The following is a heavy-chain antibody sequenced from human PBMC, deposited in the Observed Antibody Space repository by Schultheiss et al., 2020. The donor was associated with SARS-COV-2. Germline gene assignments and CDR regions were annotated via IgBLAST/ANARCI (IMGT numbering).Heavy chain of an antibody. Sequence: GGSLRLSCAASGFTFSSYSMNWVRQAPGKGLEWVSSISSSSSYIYYADSVKGRFTISRDNAKNSLYLQMNSLRAEDTAVYYCAKDFETSTISRPISYGMDVWGQGTTVTVSS. J-gene: IGHJ6*02. CDR3: AKDFETSTISRPISYGMDV. CDR1: GFTFSSYS. V-gene: IGHV3-21*01. CDR2: ISSSSSYI. D-gene: IGHD2-21*01.